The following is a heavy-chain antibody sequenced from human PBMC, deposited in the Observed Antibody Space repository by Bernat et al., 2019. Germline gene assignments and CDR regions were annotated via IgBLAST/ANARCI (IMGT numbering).Heavy chain of an antibody. J-gene: IGHJ4*02. CDR2: IIPIFGTA. D-gene: IGHD3-9*01. Sequence: QVQLVQSGAEVKKPGSSVKVSCKASGGTFSSYAISWVRQAPGHGLEWMGGIIPIFGTANYAQKFQGTVTIPADESTSTAYMRLSSLRSEDTAVYYCARAARVVLQYFDWLLPHCFDYWGQGTLVTVSS. CDR1: GGTFSSYA. CDR3: ARAARVVLQYFDWLLPHCFDY. V-gene: IGHV1-69*01.